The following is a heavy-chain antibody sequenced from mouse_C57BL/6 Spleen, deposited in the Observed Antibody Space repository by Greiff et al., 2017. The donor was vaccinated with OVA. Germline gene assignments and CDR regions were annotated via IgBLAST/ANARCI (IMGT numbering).Heavy chain of an antibody. CDR2: INPSNGGT. CDR1: GYTFTSYW. V-gene: IGHV1-53*01. CDR3: ARGDGYPYWYFDV. J-gene: IGHJ1*03. D-gene: IGHD2-3*01. Sequence: VQLQHPGTELVKPGASVKLSCKASGYTFTSYWMHWVKQRPGQGLEWIGNINPSNGGTNYNEKFKSKATLTVDKSSSTAYMQLSSLTSEDSAVYYCARGDGYPYWYFDVWGTGTTVTVAS.